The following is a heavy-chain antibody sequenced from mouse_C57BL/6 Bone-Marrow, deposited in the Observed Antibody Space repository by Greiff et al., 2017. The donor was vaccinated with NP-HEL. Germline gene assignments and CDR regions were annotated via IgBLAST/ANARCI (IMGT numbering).Heavy chain of an antibody. CDR1: GFTFSSYA. D-gene: IGHD1-1*01. CDR3: ARDYYGSSPPWFAY. CDR2: ISDGGSYT. Sequence: EVKLMESGGGLVKPGGSLKLSCAASGFTFSSYAMSWVRQTPEKRLEWVATISDGGSYTYYPDNVKGRFTISRDNAKNNLYLQMSHLKSEDTAMYYGARDYYGSSPPWFAYWGQGTLVTVSA. V-gene: IGHV5-4*01. J-gene: IGHJ3*01.